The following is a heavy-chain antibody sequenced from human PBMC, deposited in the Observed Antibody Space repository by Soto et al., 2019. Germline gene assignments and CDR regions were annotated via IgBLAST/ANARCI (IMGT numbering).Heavy chain of an antibody. V-gene: IGHV1-69*13. D-gene: IGHD2-15*01. Sequence: GASVKVSCKAFGGSFSGYAISWVRQAPGQGLEWMGGIIPIFGTPNYAQKFQDRVTFTAHESTNTAYMELSRLTSEDTAVYYCARDRAPRGWSYLDLWGQGTLVTVSS. CDR2: IIPIFGTP. J-gene: IGHJ4*02. CDR3: ARDRAPRGWSYLDL. CDR1: GGSFSGYA.